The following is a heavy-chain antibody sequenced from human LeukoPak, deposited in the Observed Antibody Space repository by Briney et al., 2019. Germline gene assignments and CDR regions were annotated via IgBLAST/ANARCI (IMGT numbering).Heavy chain of an antibody. CDR1: GYTFTSYY. Sequence: GASVKVSCKAPGYTFTSYYMHWVRQAPGQGLEWMGIINPSGGSTSYAQKLQGRVTMTTDTSTSTAYMELRSLRSDDTAVYYCARIPVAVAGTDWFDPWGQGTLVTVSS. J-gene: IGHJ5*02. CDR3: ARIPVAVAGTDWFDP. V-gene: IGHV1-46*01. D-gene: IGHD6-19*01. CDR2: INPSGGST.